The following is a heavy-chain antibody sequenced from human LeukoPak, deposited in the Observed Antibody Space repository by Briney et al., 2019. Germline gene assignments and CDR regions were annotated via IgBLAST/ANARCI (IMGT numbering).Heavy chain of an antibody. V-gene: IGHV3-23*01. CDR2: ISGSDGST. CDR3: EKDLGGSGDYRPY. J-gene: IGHJ4*02. Sequence: GGSLRLSCAASGFTFSSYAMSWVRQAPGKGLEWVSAISGSDGSTHYADSVKGRFTISRDNSKNTLYLQMNSLSAEDTAVYYCEKDLGGSGDYRPYWGQGSVVTVSS. D-gene: IGHD2-21*02. CDR1: GFTFSSYA.